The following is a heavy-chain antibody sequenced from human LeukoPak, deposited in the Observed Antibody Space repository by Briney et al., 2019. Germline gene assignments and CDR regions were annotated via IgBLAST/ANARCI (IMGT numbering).Heavy chain of an antibody. CDR3: ARNRDGYNSFDY. Sequence: PSETLSLTCTVSGVSISSGDYYWSWIRQPPGKGLEWIGYIYYSGSTYYNPSLKSRVTISVDTSKSQFSLKLSSVTAADTAVYYCARNRDGYNSFDYWGQGTLVTVSS. D-gene: IGHD5-24*01. CDR2: IYYSGST. J-gene: IGHJ4*02. CDR1: GVSISSGDYY. V-gene: IGHV4-30-4*01.